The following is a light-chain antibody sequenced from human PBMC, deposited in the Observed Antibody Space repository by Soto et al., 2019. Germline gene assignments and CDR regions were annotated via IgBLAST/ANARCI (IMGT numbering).Light chain of an antibody. J-gene: IGKJ5*01. CDR2: AAS. CDR1: QSISSY. Sequence: DIPITQSPSSLSASVGDRVTITCRASQSISSYLNWYQQKPGKAPKLLIYAASSRASAVPDRFSGSGSGADFTLTISRLEPEDFATYYCQQNYSPPPITFGQGTRLEIK. CDR3: QQNYSPPPIT. V-gene: IGKV1-39*01.